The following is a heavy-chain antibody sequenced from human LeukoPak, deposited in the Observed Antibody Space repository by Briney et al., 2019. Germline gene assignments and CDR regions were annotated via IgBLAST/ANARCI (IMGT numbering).Heavy chain of an antibody. J-gene: IGHJ5*02. D-gene: IGHD2-21*01. CDR2: INPNSGGT. CDR3: ARDPCGEDWFDP. CDR1: GYTFTGYY. Sequence: ASMKVSCKASGYTFTGYYMHWVRQAPGQGLEWMGWINPNSGGTKYAQKFQDRVTMTRDTSISTAYMELSRLRSEDTAVYYCARDPCGEDWFDPWGQGTLVTVSS. V-gene: IGHV1-2*02.